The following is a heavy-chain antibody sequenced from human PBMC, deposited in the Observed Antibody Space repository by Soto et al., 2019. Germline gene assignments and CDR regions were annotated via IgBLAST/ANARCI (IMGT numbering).Heavy chain of an antibody. Sequence: GGSLRLSCAASGFTFSSYAMSWVRQAPGKGLEWVSAISGSGGSTYYADSVKGRFTISRDNSKNTLYLQMNSLRAEDTAVYYCAKAPNTLRITGTLLGDFDYWGQGTLVTVSS. CDR3: AKAPNTLRITGTLLGDFDY. CDR1: GFTFSSYA. J-gene: IGHJ4*02. D-gene: IGHD1-20*01. V-gene: IGHV3-23*01. CDR2: ISGSGGST.